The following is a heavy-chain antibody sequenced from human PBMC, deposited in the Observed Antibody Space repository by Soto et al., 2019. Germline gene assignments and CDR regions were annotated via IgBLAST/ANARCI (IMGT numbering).Heavy chain of an antibody. J-gene: IGHJ4*02. Sequence: EVQLVESGGGLVKPGGSLRLSCAASGFTFSTYNMNWIRQAPGKGLEWVSSISSSSVSSGLNFIYYADSVKGRFTIYRDNPKNSLYLQMNSLRDEDTAVYYCAKDHEGRDSLTGYPRLGSPVGYWGQGTLVTVSS. CDR2: ISSSSVSSGLNFI. D-gene: IGHD3-9*01. CDR1: GFTFSTYN. V-gene: IGHV3-21*01. CDR3: AKDHEGRDSLTGYPRLGSPVGY.